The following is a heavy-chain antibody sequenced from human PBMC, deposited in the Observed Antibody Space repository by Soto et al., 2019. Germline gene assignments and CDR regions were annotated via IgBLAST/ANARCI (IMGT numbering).Heavy chain of an antibody. J-gene: IGHJ4*02. D-gene: IGHD2-15*01. V-gene: IGHV3-23*01. Sequence: PGGSLRLSCAASGFTLRNYGMNWVRQAPGKGLEWVSTISGSGGSTYYADSVKGRFTISRDNSKNMLYLQMNSLRAEDTAVYYCAKDIGYCSGGSCYYFDYWGQGTLVTVSS. CDR3: AKDIGYCSGGSCYYFDY. CDR2: ISGSGGST. CDR1: GFTLRNYG.